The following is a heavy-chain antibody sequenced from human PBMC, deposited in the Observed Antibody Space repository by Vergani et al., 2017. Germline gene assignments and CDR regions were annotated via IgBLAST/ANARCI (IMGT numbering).Heavy chain of an antibody. CDR1: GGSISSSSYY. V-gene: IGHV4-30-4*08. J-gene: IGHJ4*02. Sequence: QLQLQESGPGLVKPSETLSLTCTVSGGSISSSSYYWGWIRQPPGKGLEWIGYIYYSGSTYYNPSLKSRVTISVDTSKNQFSLKLSSVTAADTAVYYCARVLRKQWLVGIWGQGTLVTVSS. D-gene: IGHD6-19*01. CDR3: ARVLRKQWLVGI. CDR2: IYYSGST.